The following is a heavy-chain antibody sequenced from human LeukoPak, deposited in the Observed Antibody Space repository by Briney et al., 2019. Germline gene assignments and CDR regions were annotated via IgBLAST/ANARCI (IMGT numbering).Heavy chain of an antibody. CDR3: ARDPGGSTTYNWFDP. Sequence: ASVKVSCKASGYTFTCYYMHWVRQAPGQGLEWMGWINPNSGGTNYAQKFQGRVTMTRYTSISTAYMELSRLRSDDTAVYYCARDPGGSTTYNWFDPWGQGTLVTVSS. D-gene: IGHD2-2*01. J-gene: IGHJ5*02. CDR2: INPNSGGT. CDR1: GYTFTCYY. V-gene: IGHV1-2*02.